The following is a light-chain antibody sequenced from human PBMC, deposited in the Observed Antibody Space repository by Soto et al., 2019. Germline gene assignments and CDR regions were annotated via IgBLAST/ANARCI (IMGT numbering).Light chain of an antibody. V-gene: IGKV1-39*01. CDR2: ATS. CDR3: HQSYSTPQT. Sequence: IQMTQSPFSLSASVGEIVTLTCLASQNISSYLAWYQQKPGQAPKLLIYATSSLQSGVPSRFSGSGSGTDFTLTISSLQPEDFATYYCHQSYSTPQTFGKGTQLEIK. J-gene: IGKJ5*01. CDR1: QNISSY.